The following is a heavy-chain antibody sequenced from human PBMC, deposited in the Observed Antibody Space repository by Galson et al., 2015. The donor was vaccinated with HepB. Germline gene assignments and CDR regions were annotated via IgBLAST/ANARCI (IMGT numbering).Heavy chain of an antibody. CDR3: ARISFHDYGDSEDY. CDR1: GFSLSTSGMC. J-gene: IGHJ4*02. Sequence: PALVKPTQTLTLTCTFSGFSLSTSGMCVSWIRQPPGKALEWLARIDWDDDKYYSTSLKTRLTISKDTSKNQVVLTMTNMDPVDTATYYCARISFHDYGDSEDYWGQGTLVTVSS. CDR2: IDWDDDK. D-gene: IGHD4-17*01. V-gene: IGHV2-70*11.